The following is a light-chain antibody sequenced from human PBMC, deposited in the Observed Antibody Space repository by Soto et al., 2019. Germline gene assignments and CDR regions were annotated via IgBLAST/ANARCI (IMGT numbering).Light chain of an antibody. J-gene: IGLJ2*01. CDR3: GTWDSSLNGVV. CDR1: SSNIGNNY. CDR2: DNN. V-gene: IGLV1-51*01. Sequence: QSVLTQPPSVSAAPGQRVTISCSGSSSNIGNNYVSWYRQLPGTAPKLLIYDNNRRPSGISDRFSGSKSGTSATLDITGLHTGDEADYYCGTWDSSLNGVVFGGGTKLTVL.